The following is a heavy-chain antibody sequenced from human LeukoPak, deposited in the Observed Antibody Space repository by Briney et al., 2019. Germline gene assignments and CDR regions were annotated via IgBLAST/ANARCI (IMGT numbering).Heavy chain of an antibody. Sequence: ASVKVSCKASGYSFTGYFMHWVRQAPGQGLEWMGWINPNSGGTNYAQKFQGRVTMTRDMSTSTAYMELSRLTSDDTAVYYCARDRTYSGSDYYYNYYLDVWGKGTTVTVSS. D-gene: IGHD1-26*01. J-gene: IGHJ6*03. V-gene: IGHV1-2*02. CDR2: INPNSGGT. CDR1: GYSFTGYF. CDR3: ARDRTYSGSDYYYNYYLDV.